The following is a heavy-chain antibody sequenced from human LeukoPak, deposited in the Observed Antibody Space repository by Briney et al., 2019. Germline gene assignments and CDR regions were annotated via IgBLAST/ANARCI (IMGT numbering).Heavy chain of an antibody. D-gene: IGHD3-22*01. V-gene: IGHV3-49*04. CDR2: IRSKAYGGTT. J-gene: IGHJ5*02. CDR1: GFTFGDYT. CDR3: TRDRSGYYYNWFDP. Sequence: PGGSLRLSCAASGFTFGDYTMNWVRQAPGKGLEWAGFIRSKAYGGTTEYAASVKGRFTISRDDSKTIAYLQMNSLKTEDTALYYCTRDRSGYYYNWFDPWGQGTLVTVSS.